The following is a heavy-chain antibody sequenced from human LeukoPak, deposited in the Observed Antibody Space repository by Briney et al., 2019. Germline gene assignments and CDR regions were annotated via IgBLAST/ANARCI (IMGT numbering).Heavy chain of an antibody. CDR1: GGSISSSSYY. V-gene: IGHV4-39*01. Sequence: SETLSLTCTVSGGSISSSSYYWGWIRQPPGKGLEWIGSIYHSGSTYYNPSLKRRVTISVDTSKNQFSLKLSSVTAADTAVYYCARHRSYTVGAYYFDYWGQGTLVTVSS. D-gene: IGHD6-6*01. CDR3: ARHRSYTVGAYYFDY. CDR2: IYHSGST. J-gene: IGHJ4*02.